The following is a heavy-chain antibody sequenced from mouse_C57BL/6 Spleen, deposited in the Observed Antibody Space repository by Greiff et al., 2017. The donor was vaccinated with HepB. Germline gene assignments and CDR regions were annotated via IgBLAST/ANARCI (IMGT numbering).Heavy chain of an antibody. D-gene: IGHD1-1*02. Sequence: QVQLQQPGAELVKPGASVKLSCKASGYTFTSYWMHWVKQRPGQGLEWIGEIDPSDSYTNYNQKFKGKSTLTVDKSSSTAYMQLSSLTSEDSAVYYCARRSPYGYYFDYWGQGTTLTVSS. CDR1: GYTFTSYW. J-gene: IGHJ2*01. V-gene: IGHV1-69*01. CDR3: ARRSPYGYYFDY. CDR2: IDPSDSYT.